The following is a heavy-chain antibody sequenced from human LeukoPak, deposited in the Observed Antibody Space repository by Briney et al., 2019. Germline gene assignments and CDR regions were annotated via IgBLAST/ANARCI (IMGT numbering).Heavy chain of an antibody. V-gene: IGHV1-46*01. CDR2: INPSGGST. CDR1: GYTFTSYY. D-gene: IGHD3-22*01. J-gene: IGHJ4*02. CDR3: ARDRTDYYDSSGYHDY. Sequence: GASVKVSCKASGYTFTSYYMHWVRQAPGQGLEWMGIINPSGGSTSYAQKFQGRVTTTRDTSTSTVYMELSSLRSEDTAVYYCARDRTDYYDSSGYHDYWGQGTLVTVSS.